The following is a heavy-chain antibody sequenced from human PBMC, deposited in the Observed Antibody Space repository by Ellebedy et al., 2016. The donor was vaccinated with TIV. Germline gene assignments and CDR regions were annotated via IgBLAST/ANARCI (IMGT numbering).Heavy chain of an antibody. D-gene: IGHD3-16*01. CDR3: AKNREGEPPRFDY. CDR2: ISGSGGST. CDR1: GFTFSSYA. J-gene: IGHJ4*02. Sequence: GESLKISCAASGFTFSSYAMSWVRQAPGKGLEWVSAISGSGGSTYYADSVKGRFTISRDNSKNTLYLQMNSLRAEDKAVYYCAKNREGEPPRFDYWGQGTLVTVSS. V-gene: IGHV3-23*01.